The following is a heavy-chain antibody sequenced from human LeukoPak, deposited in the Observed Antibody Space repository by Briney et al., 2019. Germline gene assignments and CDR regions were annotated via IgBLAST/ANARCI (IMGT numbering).Heavy chain of an antibody. CDR3: ARHQSGSSWFDFYFDY. CDR1: GGSISSYY. J-gene: IGHJ4*02. V-gene: IGHV4-59*08. CDR2: IYYSGST. Sequence: SETLSLTCTVSGGSISSYYWSWIRQPPGKGLEWIGYIYYSGSTNYNPSLKSRVTISVDTSKNQSSLKLSSVTAADTAVYYCARHQSGSSWFDFYFDYWGQGTLVTVSS. D-gene: IGHD6-13*01.